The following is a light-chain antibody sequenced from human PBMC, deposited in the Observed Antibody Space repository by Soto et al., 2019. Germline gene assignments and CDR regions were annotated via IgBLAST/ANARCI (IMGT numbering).Light chain of an antibody. CDR3: QQYGSSPRT. V-gene: IGKV3-20*01. CDR2: GAS. Sequence: EIVLTQSPGTLSLSPGERATLSCRASQSVSSSYLAWYQQKPGQAPRLLIYGASSRATGIPDRFSGSGSGTDFTLTISRLEPEDLAVYYCQQYGSSPRTFDQGTKVEIK. CDR1: QSVSSSY. J-gene: IGKJ1*01.